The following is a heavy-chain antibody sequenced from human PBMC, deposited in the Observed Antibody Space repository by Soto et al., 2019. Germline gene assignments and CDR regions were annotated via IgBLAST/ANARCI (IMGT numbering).Heavy chain of an antibody. CDR2: IYYSGST. CDR1: GGSISRYY. D-gene: IGHD3-3*01. J-gene: IGHJ6*02. V-gene: IGHV4-59*01. Sequence: ETLSLTCTVSGGSISRYYWSWVRQPPGKGLEWIGYIYYSGSTNYNPSLKSRVTILVDTSKNQFSLKLSSVTAADTAVYYCARVYDFWSGSYYGMDVWGQGTTVTVS. CDR3: ARVYDFWSGSYYGMDV.